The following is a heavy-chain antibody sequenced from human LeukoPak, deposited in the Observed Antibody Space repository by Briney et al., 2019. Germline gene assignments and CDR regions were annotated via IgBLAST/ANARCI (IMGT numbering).Heavy chain of an antibody. CDR1: GFTFSSYG. J-gene: IGHJ4*02. CDR3: AKDDAWLQYGN. Sequence: PGGSLRLSCAVSGFTFSSYGMHWVRQAPGKGLEWVAVISYDGSNKYYADSVKGRFTISRDNSKGTVYLQMNSLRLEDTAVYYCAKDDAWLQYGNWGRGTLVTVSS. CDR2: ISYDGSNK. V-gene: IGHV3-30*18. D-gene: IGHD5-24*01.